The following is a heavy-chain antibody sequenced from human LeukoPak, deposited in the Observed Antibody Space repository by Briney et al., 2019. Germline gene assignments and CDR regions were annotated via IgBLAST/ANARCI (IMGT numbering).Heavy chain of an antibody. D-gene: IGHD3-22*01. V-gene: IGHV4-39*01. CDR1: GGSISSSSYY. J-gene: IGHJ4*02. CDR3: ARQEGSYYYDSSGYFAY. CDR2: IYYSGST. Sequence: SETLSLTCTVSGGSISSSSYYWGWIRQPPGKGLEWIGSIYYSGSTYYNPSLKSRVTISVDTSKNQFSLKLSSVTAADTAVYYCARQEGSYYYDSSGYFAYWGQGTLSPSPQ.